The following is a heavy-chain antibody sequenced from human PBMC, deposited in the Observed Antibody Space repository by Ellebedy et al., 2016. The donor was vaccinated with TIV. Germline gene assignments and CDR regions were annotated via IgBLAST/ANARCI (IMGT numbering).Heavy chain of an antibody. Sequence: SETLSLTCSVSGDSISSGGYYWGWVRQPPGKGLEWIGHIFYSGSTHYNPSLKSRVTISVDTSKNQFSLKLSSVTAADTAMYFCARTIAVAGTFSFDYWGQGTLVTVSS. CDR1: GDSISSGGYY. V-gene: IGHV4-61*08. J-gene: IGHJ4*02. CDR2: IFYSGST. D-gene: IGHD6-19*01. CDR3: ARTIAVAGTFSFDY.